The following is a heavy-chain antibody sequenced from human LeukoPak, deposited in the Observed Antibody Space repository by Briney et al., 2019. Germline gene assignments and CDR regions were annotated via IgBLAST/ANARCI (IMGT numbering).Heavy chain of an antibody. Sequence: APVKVSCKASGYTFTSYDINWVRQATGQGLEWMGWMNPNSGNTGYAQKFQGRITMTRNNSISTAYMELSSLRSEDTAVYYCARDHTAMANDYWGQGTLVTVSS. CDR1: GYTFTSYD. CDR3: ARDHTAMANDY. CDR2: MNPNSGNT. V-gene: IGHV1-8*01. D-gene: IGHD5-18*01. J-gene: IGHJ4*02.